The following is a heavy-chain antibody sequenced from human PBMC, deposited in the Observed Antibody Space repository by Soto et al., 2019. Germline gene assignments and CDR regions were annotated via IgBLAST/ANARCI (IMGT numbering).Heavy chain of an antibody. Sequence: QVQLVQSGAEVKKPGASVKVSCKASGYTFSSHGITWLRQAPGQGLEWMGWISASNGDTNYAHRLQCRVTVTTDTSTTTAYMELSSLRSEDTAVYYCAPMVRGSNIHYNYYMDVWGKGTTVTVSS. CDR2: ISASNGDT. J-gene: IGHJ6*03. D-gene: IGHD3-10*01. CDR1: GYTFSSHG. CDR3: APMVRGSNIHYNYYMDV. V-gene: IGHV1-18*01.